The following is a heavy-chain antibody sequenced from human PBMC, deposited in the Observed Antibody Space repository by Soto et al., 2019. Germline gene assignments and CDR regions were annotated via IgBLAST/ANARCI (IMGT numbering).Heavy chain of an antibody. CDR2: VYPDDSDT. J-gene: IGHJ3*02. CDR1: GYRFNTYW. CDR3: ARHSDLGVERPFDI. D-gene: IGHD2-21*01. V-gene: IGHV5-51*01. Sequence: EVQLVQSGAEVKKPGESLKISCQASGYRFNTYWIGWVRQMPGKGLEWMGIVYPDDSDTRYSPSFQGQVTFSVDKCSNTAYLQWNNLRTSDTAMYYCARHSDLGVERPFDIWGQGTMITVSS.